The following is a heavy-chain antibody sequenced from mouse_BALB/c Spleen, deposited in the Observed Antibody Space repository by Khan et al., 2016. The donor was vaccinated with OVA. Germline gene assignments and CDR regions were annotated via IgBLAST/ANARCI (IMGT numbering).Heavy chain of an antibody. V-gene: IGHV3-2*02. CDR3: ARGNYYGYYGDY. CDR2: ISYSGVT. D-gene: IGHD1-1*01. Sequence: EVQLQESGPGLVKPSQSLSLTCPVTGYSITSGYAWNWIRQFPGNKLECMGYISYSGVTSSTPSLTSRISITRDTSKNQFFLQLNSVTTEDTATDYCARGNYYGYYGDYWGQGTTRKGSS. CDR1: GYSITSGYA. J-gene: IGHJ2*01.